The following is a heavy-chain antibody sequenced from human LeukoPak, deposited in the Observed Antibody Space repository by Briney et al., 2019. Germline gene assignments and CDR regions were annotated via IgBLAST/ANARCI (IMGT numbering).Heavy chain of an antibody. CDR1: GCTFTSYY. Sequence: ASVKVSCKASGCTFTSYYMHWVRQAPGQGLEWMGIINPSGGSTSYAQKFQGRVTMTRDTSTSTVYMELSSLRSEDTAVYYCARDAESRSWYDPDWFDPWGQGTLVTVSS. CDR2: INPSGGST. CDR3: ARDAESRSWYDPDWFDP. J-gene: IGHJ5*02. D-gene: IGHD6-13*01. V-gene: IGHV1-46*01.